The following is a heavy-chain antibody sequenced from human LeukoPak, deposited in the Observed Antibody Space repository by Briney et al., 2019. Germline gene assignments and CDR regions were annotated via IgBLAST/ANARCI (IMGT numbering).Heavy chain of an antibody. CDR3: ARGRWLVHPYYYYYYGMDV. D-gene: IGHD6-19*01. Sequence: SETLSLTCTVSGDSISSYYWSWIRQPPGKGLEWIAYIYNSERTDYNPALKSRVTISIDTSKNQFSLKLSSVTAADTAVYYCARGRWLVHPYYYYYYGMDVWGQGTTVTVSS. CDR1: GDSISSYY. J-gene: IGHJ6*02. CDR2: IYNSERT. V-gene: IGHV4-59*12.